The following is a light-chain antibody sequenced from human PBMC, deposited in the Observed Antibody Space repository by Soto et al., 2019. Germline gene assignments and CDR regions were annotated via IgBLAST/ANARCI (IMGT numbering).Light chain of an antibody. V-gene: IGLV2-14*01. CDR1: SSDVGAYDY. CDR3: SLYTSSDTPYV. J-gene: IGLJ1*01. Sequence: QSVLTQPASVSGSPGQSITISCTGTSSDVGAYDYVSWYQQHPDKAPKLIIFVVSNRPSGLSNRFSGSKSGNTASLTISGLQAEDEADYYCSLYTSSDTPYVFGTGTKVTVL. CDR2: VVS.